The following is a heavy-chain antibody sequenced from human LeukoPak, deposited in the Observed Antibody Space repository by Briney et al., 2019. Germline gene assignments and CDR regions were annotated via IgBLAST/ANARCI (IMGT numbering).Heavy chain of an antibody. Sequence: PSETLSLTCTVSGGSISSYYWSWIRQPPGKGLEWIGYIYYSGSTNYNPSLKSRVTISVDTSKNQFSLKLSSVTAADTAVYYCARRRMRAVAVFDYWGQGTLVTVSS. J-gene: IGHJ4*02. CDR3: ARRRMRAVAVFDY. V-gene: IGHV4-59*08. CDR2: IYYSGST. D-gene: IGHD6-19*01. CDR1: GGSISSYY.